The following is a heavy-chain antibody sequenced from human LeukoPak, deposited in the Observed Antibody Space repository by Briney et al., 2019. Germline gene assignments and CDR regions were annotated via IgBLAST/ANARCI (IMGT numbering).Heavy chain of an antibody. D-gene: IGHD6-25*01. CDR3: ARDGHGFNGGGGF. CDR2: VHHSGSS. V-gene: IGHV4-30-2*01. J-gene: IGHJ4*02. Sequence: SQTLSLTCTVSGGSISSGGYYWSWIRQPPGKGLEWIGYVHHSGSSFYNPSLKSRVTMLVDRSKNQFSLKLTSVTAADTAVYYCARDGHGFNGGGGFWGQGTLVTVSS. CDR1: GGSISSGGYY.